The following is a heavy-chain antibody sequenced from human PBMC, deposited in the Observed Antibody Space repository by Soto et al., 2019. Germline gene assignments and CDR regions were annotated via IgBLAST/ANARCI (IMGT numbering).Heavy chain of an antibody. J-gene: IGHJ4*02. CDR1: GYTFTGYY. D-gene: IGHD3-22*01. Sequence: ASVKVSCKASGYTFTGYYMHWVRQAPGQGLEWMGWINPNSGGTNYAQKFQGWVTMTGDTSISTAYMELSRLRSDDTAVYYCAREGYYDSSFDYWGQGTLVTVSS. CDR3: AREGYYDSSFDY. V-gene: IGHV1-2*04. CDR2: INPNSGGT.